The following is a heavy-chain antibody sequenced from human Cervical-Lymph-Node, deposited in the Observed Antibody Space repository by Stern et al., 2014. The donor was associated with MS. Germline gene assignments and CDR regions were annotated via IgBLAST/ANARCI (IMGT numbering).Heavy chain of an antibody. CDR3: ARATDL. V-gene: IGHV4-59*11. Sequence: QLQLQESGPGLLRPSETLSLTCTVSGASIDHHFWSWIRQPPGKGLEWIGYIYYSGTTNYNASLKGRVAISIDTSRTQFSLRLSSVTAADTAVYYCARATDLWRQGTLVAVSS. CDR1: GASIDHHF. J-gene: IGHJ5*02. CDR2: IYYSGTT.